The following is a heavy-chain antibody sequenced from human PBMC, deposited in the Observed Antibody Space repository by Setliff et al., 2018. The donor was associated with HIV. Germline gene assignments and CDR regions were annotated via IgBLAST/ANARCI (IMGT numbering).Heavy chain of an antibody. CDR1: GGSISSRSYY. J-gene: IGHJ6*02. CDR3: AIVTTPHYYGMDV. V-gene: IGHV4-61*02. D-gene: IGHD4-17*01. CDR2: IYSNGNT. Sequence: SETLSLTCTVSGGSISSRSYYWSWLRQPAGKGLEWIGRIYSNGNTDYNPSLKSRVTISVDTSKNQFSLKLSSVTAADTAVNYCAIVTTPHYYGMDVWGQGTTVTVSS.